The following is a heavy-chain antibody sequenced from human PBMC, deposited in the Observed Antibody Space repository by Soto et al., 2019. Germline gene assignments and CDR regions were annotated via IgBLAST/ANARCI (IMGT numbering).Heavy chain of an antibody. J-gene: IGHJ4*02. CDR2: ISGSGGST. CDR3: AKDSGYCSGGSCYYLNYFDY. V-gene: IGHV3-23*01. Sequence: GGSLRLSCAASGFTFSSYAMSWVRQAPGKGLEWVSAISGSGGSTYYADSVKGRFTISRDNSKNTLYLQMNSLRAEDTAVYYCAKDSGYCSGGSCYYLNYFDYWGQGTLVTVSS. D-gene: IGHD2-15*01. CDR1: GFTFSSYA.